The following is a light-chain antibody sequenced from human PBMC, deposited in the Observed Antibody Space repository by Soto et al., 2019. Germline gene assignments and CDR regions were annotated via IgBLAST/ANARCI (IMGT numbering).Light chain of an antibody. Sequence: EIVFAQASGTLSFSPGETAAPSCQGSQSVSSRYLAWYQQKSGQAPRLLIYATSSRATDIPDRFIGYGSGTDFTLTISSLQSEDFAAYFCQQYDNWPLTFGGGTKVDIK. CDR2: ATS. J-gene: IGKJ4*01. CDR1: QSVSSRY. V-gene: IGKV3-20*01. CDR3: QQYDNWPLT.